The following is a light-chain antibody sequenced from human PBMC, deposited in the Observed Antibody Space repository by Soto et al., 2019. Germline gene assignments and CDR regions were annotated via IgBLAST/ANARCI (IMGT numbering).Light chain of an antibody. CDR3: QQYNTWST. V-gene: IGKV1-5*03. Sequence: DIQMTQSPSSLSASVGDRVTITCRASHNIGIYLNWYQQKPGKAPRLLIYKASTLKSGVPSRFSGSGSGTEFTLTISSLQSEDFAVYYCQQYNTWSTFGQGTKVDIK. J-gene: IGKJ1*01. CDR1: HNIGIY. CDR2: KAS.